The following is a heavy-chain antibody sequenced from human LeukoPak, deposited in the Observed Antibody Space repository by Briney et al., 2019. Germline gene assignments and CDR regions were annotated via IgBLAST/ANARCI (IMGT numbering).Heavy chain of an antibody. D-gene: IGHD2/OR15-2a*01. CDR2: FNPNSGGT. J-gene: IGHJ4*02. Sequence: ASVRVSCKASGYTFTDYYLHWVRQAPGQGLEWMGRFNPNSGGTDYAQMFQGRVTMTRDTSINTAYMELSGLRSDDTAVYYCARDASTTRVISASDNWGQGTLVTVSS. CDR3: ARDASTTRVISASDN. CDR1: GYTFTDYY. V-gene: IGHV1-2*02.